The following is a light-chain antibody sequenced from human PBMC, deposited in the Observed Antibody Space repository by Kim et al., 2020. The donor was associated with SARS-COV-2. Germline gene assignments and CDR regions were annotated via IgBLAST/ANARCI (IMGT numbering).Light chain of an antibody. CDR2: TTS. V-gene: IGKV1-NL1*01. CDR1: QGISNS. J-gene: IGKJ4*01. Sequence: ASVEDRVTITCRASQGISNSLAWYQQRSGKAPNRLLYTTSTLQSGVPTRFSGSGSGTDYTLTISSLQPEDFATYYCQQYYSVPLTFGGGTKVDIK. CDR3: QQYYSVPLT.